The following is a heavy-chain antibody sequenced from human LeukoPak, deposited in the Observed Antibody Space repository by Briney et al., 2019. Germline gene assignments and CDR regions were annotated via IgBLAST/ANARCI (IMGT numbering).Heavy chain of an antibody. CDR3: AKVWPAFYYDIGVYEGAFDI. D-gene: IGHD3-22*01. Sequence: GGSLRLSCAASGFTFDDYAMHWVRQAPGKGLEWVSLISGDGGSTYYADSVKGRFTISRDNSKNSLYLQMNSLRTEDTALYYCAKVWPAFYYDIGVYEGAFDIWGQGKMVTVFS. CDR1: GFTFDDYA. J-gene: IGHJ3*02. V-gene: IGHV3-43*02. CDR2: ISGDGGST.